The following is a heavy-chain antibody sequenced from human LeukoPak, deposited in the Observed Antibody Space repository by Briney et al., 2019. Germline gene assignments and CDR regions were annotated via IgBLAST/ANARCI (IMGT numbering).Heavy chain of an antibody. J-gene: IGHJ5*02. CDR3: ARSYDFWSGPPFDP. V-gene: IGHV1-2*02. CDR1: GYTFTGHY. CDR2: INPNSGGT. Sequence: ASVKVSCKASGYTFTGHYMHWVRQAPGQGLEWMGWINPNSGGTKYAQKFQGRVTLTRDTSISTAYMELSRLRCDDTAAYYCARSYDFWSGPPFDPWGQGTLVTVSS. D-gene: IGHD3-3*01.